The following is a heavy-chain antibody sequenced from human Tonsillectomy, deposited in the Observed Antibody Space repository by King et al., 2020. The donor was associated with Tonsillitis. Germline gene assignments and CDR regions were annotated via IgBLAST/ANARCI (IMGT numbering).Heavy chain of an antibody. CDR3: ARVVGGPIGYYDGSDAFDI. V-gene: IGHV4-30-4*01. CDR2: IYYSGST. J-gene: IGHJ3*02. D-gene: IGHD3-22*01. Sequence: VQLQESGPGLVKPSQTLSLTCTVSGGSISSGDYYWSWIRQPPGKGLEWIGYIYYSGSTYYNPSLKSRVTISVDTSKNQFSLKLSSVTAADTAVYYCARVVGGPIGYYDGSDAFDIWGQGTMVTVSS. CDR1: GGSISSGDYY.